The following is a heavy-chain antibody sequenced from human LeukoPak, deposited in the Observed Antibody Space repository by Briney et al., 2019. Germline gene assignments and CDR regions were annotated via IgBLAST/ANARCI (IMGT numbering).Heavy chain of an antibody. D-gene: IGHD3-3*01. CDR3: ARCGYYDFWSGYNPATFDY. CDR1: GGSISSSGYY. J-gene: IGHJ4*02. Sequence: PSETLSLTCTVSGGSISSSGYYWGWIRQPPGKGLEWIGSIYYSGSTYYNPSLKSRVTISIDTSKNQFSLKLSSVTAADTAVYYCARCGYYDFWSGYNPATFDYWGQGTLVTVSS. V-gene: IGHV4-39*01. CDR2: IYYSGST.